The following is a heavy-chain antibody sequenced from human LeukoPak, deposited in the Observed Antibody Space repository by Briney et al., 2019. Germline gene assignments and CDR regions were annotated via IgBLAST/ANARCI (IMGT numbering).Heavy chain of an antibody. CDR2: IVTSYVGT. CDR3: AKGKAAGLLDWFDP. CDR1: GCTSRDYT. J-gene: IGHJ5*02. D-gene: IGHD6-19*01. V-gene: IGHV3-23*05. Sequence: GGSLRLSCAASGCTSRDYTMAWVRQAPGKGLQWVASIVTSYVGTYYVDSVAGRFVVSRDNSKNILYLQMNRLRVEDTAMYFCAKGKAAGLLDWFDPWGPGTLVTVSS.